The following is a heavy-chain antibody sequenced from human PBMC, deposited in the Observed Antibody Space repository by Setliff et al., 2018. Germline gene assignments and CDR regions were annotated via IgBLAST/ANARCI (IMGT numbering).Heavy chain of an antibody. J-gene: IGHJ3*02. V-gene: IGHV4-59*11. Sequence: PSETLSLTCTVSGGSISSHYWSWIRQPPGKGLEWIGYIFYIGSTNYNPSLKSRVTISVDRSKNQFSLKLSSVTAADTAVYYCARGADTVVAPYDAFDIWGQGTMVTVSS. CDR2: IFYIGST. CDR3: ARGADTVVAPYDAFDI. CDR1: GGSISSHY. D-gene: IGHD2-15*01.